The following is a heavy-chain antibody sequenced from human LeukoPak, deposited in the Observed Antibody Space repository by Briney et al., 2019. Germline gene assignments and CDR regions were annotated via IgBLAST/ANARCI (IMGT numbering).Heavy chain of an antibody. D-gene: IGHD4-17*01. CDR1: GDSFSGYY. J-gene: IGHJ6*04. CDR2: IYSSGGT. Sequence: PSETLSLTCTVSGDSFSGYYWGWVRQPPGKGLECVGYIYSSGGTAYNPSLKSRLTISIDTSKNRFSLTLSSVTAADTAIYYCARHVYGKGMYVWGKGTTVTVSS. V-gene: IGHV4-59*08. CDR3: ARHVYGKGMYV.